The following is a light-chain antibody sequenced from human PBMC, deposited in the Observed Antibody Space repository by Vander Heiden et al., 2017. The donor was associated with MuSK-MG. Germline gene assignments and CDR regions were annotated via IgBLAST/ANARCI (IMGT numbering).Light chain of an antibody. V-gene: IGKV3-15*01. CDR3: QQDNDWPRT. Sequence: EIVMTQSPATLSVSPGERATLSCRASQSVSSNLVWYQQKPGQAPRLLIYDASTRSTGIPARFSGSGSGTEFTLTISSLQSEDFAVYYCQQDNDWPRTFGQGTKVEIK. CDR1: QSVSSN. J-gene: IGKJ1*01. CDR2: DAS.